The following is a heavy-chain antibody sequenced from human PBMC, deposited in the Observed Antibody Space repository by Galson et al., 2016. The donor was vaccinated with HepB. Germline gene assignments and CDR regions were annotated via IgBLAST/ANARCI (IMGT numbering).Heavy chain of an antibody. CDR3: TRQSFDLWGGNWFDP. Sequence: SLRLSCAVSGSGFRGSAIHWVRQASGKGLEWIGRIRKKANNHTTSYAESVKGRFVISRDDSKNMAFLQMNSLKTEDAAIYYCTRQSFDLWGGNWFDPWGQGTVVIVSS. CDR1: GSGFRGSA. J-gene: IGHJ5*02. D-gene: IGHD3-3*01. V-gene: IGHV3-73*01. CDR2: IRKKANNHTT.